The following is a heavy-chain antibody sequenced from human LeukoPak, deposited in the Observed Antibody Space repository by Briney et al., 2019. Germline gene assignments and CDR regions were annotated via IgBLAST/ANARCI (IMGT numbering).Heavy chain of an antibody. Sequence: SETLSLTCTVSGGSISSHYWSWIRQPPGKGLEWIGHIYYIGSTNYNPSLKSRVTISVDTSKNQFSLNLSSVTAADTAVYFCARHMNSGTYPLDIWGQGTLVTVSS. CDR1: GGSISSHY. CDR2: IYYIGST. J-gene: IGHJ4*02. CDR3: ARHMNSGTYPLDI. D-gene: IGHD1-26*01. V-gene: IGHV4-59*08.